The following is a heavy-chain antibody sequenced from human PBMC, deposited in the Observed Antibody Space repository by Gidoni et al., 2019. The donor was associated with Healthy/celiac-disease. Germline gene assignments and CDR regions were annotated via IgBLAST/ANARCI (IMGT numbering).Heavy chain of an antibody. V-gene: IGHV1-2*02. D-gene: IGHD5-18*01. CDR2: IKPNSGGK. CDR3: ARDRYSYGSGDAFDI. CDR1: GYTFTGYY. J-gene: IGHJ3*02. Sequence: QVQLVQSGAEVKKPGASVKVSCKASGYTFTGYYMHWVRQAPGQGIEWMGWIKPNSGGKNYAQKFQGRVTMTRDTSISTAYMELSRLRSDDTAVYYCARDRYSYGSGDAFDIWGQGTMVTVSS.